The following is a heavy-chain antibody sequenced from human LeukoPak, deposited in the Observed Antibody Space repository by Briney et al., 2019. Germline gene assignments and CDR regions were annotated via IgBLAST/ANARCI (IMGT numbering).Heavy chain of an antibody. D-gene: IGHD3-22*01. CDR3: SRAGRYYDSSGPEGGGDY. CDR1: GSSFTSYW. Sequence: GAFLQISCQGSGSSFTSYWIGWARQLPGKGLEWMGIIYPGDSDTRYSPSFQGKVTISADKSISTAYLQWSSLKASDTAMYYCSRAGRYYDSSGPEGGGDYWGQGTLVTVSS. J-gene: IGHJ4*02. V-gene: IGHV5-51*01. CDR2: IYPGDSDT.